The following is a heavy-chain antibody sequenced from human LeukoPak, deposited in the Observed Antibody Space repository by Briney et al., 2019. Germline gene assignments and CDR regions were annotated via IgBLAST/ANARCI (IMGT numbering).Heavy chain of an antibody. D-gene: IGHD6-19*01. V-gene: IGHV3-30*02. CDR2: IRYDGSNK. Sequence: GGSLRLSCAASGFTFSSYGMHWVRQAPGKGLEWVAFIRYDGSNKYYADSVKGRFTISRDNSKNTLYLQMNSLRAEDTAVYYCAKGSGWSAEYFQHWGQGTLVTVSS. CDR3: AKGSGWSAEYFQH. J-gene: IGHJ1*01. CDR1: GFTFSSYG.